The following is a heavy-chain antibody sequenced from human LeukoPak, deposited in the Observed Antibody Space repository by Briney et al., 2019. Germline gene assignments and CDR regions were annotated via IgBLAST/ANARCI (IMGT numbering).Heavy chain of an antibody. CDR2: IRYDGSDK. D-gene: IGHD6-13*01. Sequence: PGGSLRLSCAASGFTFSSYGMPWVRQAPGKGLEWVAFIRYDGSDKYYADSVKGRFTISRDNSKNTLYLQMNSLRAEDTAVYYCAKDRDSSRYYFDYWGQGTLVTVSS. V-gene: IGHV3-30*02. CDR3: AKDRDSSRYYFDY. J-gene: IGHJ4*02. CDR1: GFTFSSYG.